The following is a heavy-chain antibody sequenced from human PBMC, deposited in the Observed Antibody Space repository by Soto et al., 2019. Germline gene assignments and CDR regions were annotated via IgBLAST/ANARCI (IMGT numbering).Heavy chain of an antibody. J-gene: IGHJ4*02. CDR1: DFNFPNYG. V-gene: IGHV3-23*01. Sequence: EVQLLESGGGLVQPGESLRLSCAASDFNFPNYGMTWVRQAPARGLEWVATVSPTGGTPYYADSVKGRFTISRENSENTLYLQMDSLRVEDTATYFCAKGGSRFTIYGVLASWGQGTVVIVSS. CDR2: VSPTGGTP. CDR3: AKGGSRFTIYGVLAS. D-gene: IGHD3-3*01.